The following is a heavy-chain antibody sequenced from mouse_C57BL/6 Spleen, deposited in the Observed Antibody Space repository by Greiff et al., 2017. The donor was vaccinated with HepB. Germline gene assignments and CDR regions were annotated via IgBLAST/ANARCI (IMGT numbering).Heavy chain of an antibody. V-gene: IGHV3-6*01. CDR1: GYSITSGYY. Sequence: VQLQQSGPGLVKPSQSLSLTCSVTGYSITSGYYWNWIRQFAGNKLEWMGYISYDGSNNYNPSLKNRISITRDTSKNQFFLKLNSVTTEDTATYYCARDYDGSSPYWYFDVWGTGTTVTVSS. D-gene: IGHD1-1*01. CDR2: ISYDGSN. CDR3: ARDYDGSSPYWYFDV. J-gene: IGHJ1*03.